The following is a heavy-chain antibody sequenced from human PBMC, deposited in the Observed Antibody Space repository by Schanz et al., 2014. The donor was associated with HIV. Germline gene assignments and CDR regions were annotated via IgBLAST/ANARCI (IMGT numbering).Heavy chain of an antibody. J-gene: IGHJ3*02. D-gene: IGHD3-16*01. CDR3: AIRTPMISFGAFDI. V-gene: IGHV3-23*04. CDR2: IRAGVGTA. Sequence: VQLVESGGGVVKPGGSLRLSCAASGFTFSDYSMHWVRQAPGKGLEWVSTIRAGVGTASYADSVKGRFTISRDNSKKMLFLQMNRLRAEDTAVYYCAIRTPMISFGAFDIWGRGTMVTVSS. CDR1: GFTFSDYS.